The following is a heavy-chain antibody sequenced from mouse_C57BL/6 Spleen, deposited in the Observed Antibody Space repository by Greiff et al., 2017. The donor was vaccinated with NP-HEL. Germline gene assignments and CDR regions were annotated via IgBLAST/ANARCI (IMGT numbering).Heavy chain of an antibody. CDR1: GFNIKDYY. CDR3: ARTYGSSYDAMDY. D-gene: IGHD1-1*01. Sequence: EVMLVESGAELVKPGASVKLSCTASGFNIKDYYMHWVKQRTEQGLEWIGRIDPEDGETKYAPKFQGKATITADTSSNTAYLQLSSLTSEDTAVYYCARTYGSSYDAMDYWGQGTSVTVSS. CDR2: IDPEDGET. J-gene: IGHJ4*01. V-gene: IGHV14-2*01.